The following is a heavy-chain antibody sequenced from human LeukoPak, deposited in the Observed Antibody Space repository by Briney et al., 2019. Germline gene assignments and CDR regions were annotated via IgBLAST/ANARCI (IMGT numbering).Heavy chain of an antibody. J-gene: IGHJ2*01. CDR1: GGSISSYY. CDR2: IYYSGST. Sequence: SETLSLTCTVSGGSISSYYWSWIWQPPGKGLEWIGYIYYSGSTNYNPSLKSRVTISVDTSKNQFSLKLSSVTAADTAVYYCARDTPLDPFDLWGRGTLVTVSS. CDR3: ARDTPLDPFDL. V-gene: IGHV4-59*01. D-gene: IGHD2-2*03.